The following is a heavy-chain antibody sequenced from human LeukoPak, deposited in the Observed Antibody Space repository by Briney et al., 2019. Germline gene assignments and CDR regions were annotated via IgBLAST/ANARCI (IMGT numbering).Heavy chain of an antibody. CDR3: ARGRITMVRGVIISRWFDP. J-gene: IGHJ5*02. Sequence: SETLSLTCAVYGGSFSGYYWSWIRQPPGKGLXXXXXINHSGSTNYNPSLKSRVTISVDTSKNQFSLKLSSVTAADTAVYYCARGRITMVRGVIISRWFDPWGQGTLVTVSS. V-gene: IGHV4-34*01. D-gene: IGHD3-10*01. CDR2: INHSGST. CDR1: GGSFSGYY.